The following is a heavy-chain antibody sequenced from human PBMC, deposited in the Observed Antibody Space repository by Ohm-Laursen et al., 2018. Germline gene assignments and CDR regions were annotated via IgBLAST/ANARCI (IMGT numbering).Heavy chain of an antibody. CDR1: GFTFSDRY. J-gene: IGHJ4*02. CDR3: ARDTNGGYFDY. D-gene: IGHD1-1*01. Sequence: SLRLSCTASGFTFSDRYMDWVRQAPGKGLEWVARIRNKANSYTTEYAASVKGRFTISRDDSKNSLDLQINSLKTEDTAVYYCARDTNGGYFDYWGQGTLVTVSS. CDR2: IRNKANSYTT. V-gene: IGHV3-72*01.